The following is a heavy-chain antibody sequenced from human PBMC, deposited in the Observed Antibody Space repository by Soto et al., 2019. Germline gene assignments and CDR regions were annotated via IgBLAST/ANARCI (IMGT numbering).Heavy chain of an antibody. J-gene: IGHJ6*02. Sequence: SKTLSLTCTVSGGSISSSSYYWGWIRQPPGKGLEWIGSIYYSGSTYYNPSLKSRVTISVDTSKNQFSLKLSSVTAADTAVYYCASLIAAAGYYYYYGMDVWGQGTTVTVSS. V-gene: IGHV4-39*01. CDR3: ASLIAAAGYYYYYGMDV. CDR2: IYYSGST. CDR1: GGSISSSSYY. D-gene: IGHD6-13*01.